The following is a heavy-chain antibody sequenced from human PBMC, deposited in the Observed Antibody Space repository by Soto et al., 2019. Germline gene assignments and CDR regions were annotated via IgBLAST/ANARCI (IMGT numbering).Heavy chain of an antibody. Sequence: ASVKVSCKASGGTFSSYAISWVRQAPGQGLEWMGGIIPIFGTANYAQKFQGRVTITADKSTSTAYMELSSLRSEDTAVYYCGGYYYGSGRSPPKGYYGMDVWGQGTTVTVSS. CDR3: GGYYYGSGRSPPKGYYGMDV. D-gene: IGHD3-10*01. CDR2: IIPIFGTA. CDR1: GGTFSSYA. J-gene: IGHJ6*02. V-gene: IGHV1-69*06.